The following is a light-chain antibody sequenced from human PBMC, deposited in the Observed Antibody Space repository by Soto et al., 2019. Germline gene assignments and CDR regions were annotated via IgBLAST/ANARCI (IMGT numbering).Light chain of an antibody. CDR2: KAS. CDR1: QSVGNK. Sequence: DIQMTQSPFTLSVSPGERATITCRASQSVGNKLAWYQQKPGQAPKLLISKASSLASGIPSRFSGSGSGTEFTLTISCLQSDDFASYYCQQYNYNPSTFGQGTKVEIK. CDR3: QQYNYNPST. V-gene: IGKV1-5*03. J-gene: IGKJ1*01.